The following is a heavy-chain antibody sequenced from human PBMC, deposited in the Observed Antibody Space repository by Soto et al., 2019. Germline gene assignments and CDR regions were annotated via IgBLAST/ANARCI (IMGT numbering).Heavy chain of an antibody. J-gene: IGHJ4*02. CDR3: ARHGSY. V-gene: IGHV4-39*01. CDR2: VYFSGTT. CDR1: GVSITTTSYY. Sequence: PSETLSLTCTVPGVSITTTSYYWGWIRQPPGKGLEWIGSVYFSGTTYYNPSLKSRVTISVDTSKNHFSLRLSSVTAADTVIYYCARHGSYWGQGTLVTVSS.